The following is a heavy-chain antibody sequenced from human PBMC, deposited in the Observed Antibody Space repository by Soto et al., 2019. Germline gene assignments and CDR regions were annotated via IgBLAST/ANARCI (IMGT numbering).Heavy chain of an antibody. CDR2: IYPGDSDT. D-gene: IGHD6-19*01. CDR3: VGTAETTSGWKFDY. Sequence: PGESLKISCKGSVYSFTSYWIGWLRQMPVKGLEWMGIIYPGDSDTRYSPSFQGQVTISADKSISTDYLQWSSLKASDTAMYYCVGTAETTSGWKFDYWGKGTTVTASS. CDR1: VYSFTSYW. V-gene: IGHV5-51*01. J-gene: IGHJ4*02.